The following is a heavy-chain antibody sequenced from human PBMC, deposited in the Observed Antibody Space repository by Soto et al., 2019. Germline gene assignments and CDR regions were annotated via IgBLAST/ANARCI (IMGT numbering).Heavy chain of an antibody. Sequence: PSETLSLTCAVSGGSISSSNWWSWVRQPPGKGLEWIGEIYYKGSTDYNPSLKSRVTISRDTSKSQFSLNLTSVTAADTAVYYCARGADCSIPSCTGKWFASWGQGLQVTVSS. V-gene: IGHV4-4*02. CDR2: IYYKGST. J-gene: IGHJ5*01. CDR1: GGSISSSNW. D-gene: IGHD2-2*01. CDR3: ARGADCSIPSCTGKWFAS.